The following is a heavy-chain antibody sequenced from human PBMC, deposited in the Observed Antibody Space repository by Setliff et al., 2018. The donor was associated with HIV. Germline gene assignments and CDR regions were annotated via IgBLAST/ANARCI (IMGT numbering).Heavy chain of an antibody. CDR3: ARRSIVGSTRGYYYYALDV. CDR2: FYISGTT. V-gene: IGHV4-4*08. CDR1: GGSFTTYH. J-gene: IGHJ6*02. Sequence: SETLSLTCTVSGGSFTTYHWSWLRQPPGKELEWIGYFYISGTTNYNPSLKGRVTMFLDTSKNQFSLKLTSVTAADTAVYYCARRSIVGSTRGYYYYALDVWGQGTTVTVSS. D-gene: IGHD1-26*01.